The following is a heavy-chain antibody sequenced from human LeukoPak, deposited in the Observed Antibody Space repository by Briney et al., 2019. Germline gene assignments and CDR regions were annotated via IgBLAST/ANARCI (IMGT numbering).Heavy chain of an antibody. Sequence: QTGGSLRLSCAASGFTFSSYGMSWVRQAPGKGLEWVSAISGSGGSTHYADSVKGRFTISRDNSKNTLYLQMNSLRAEDTAVYYCAKDGHHRYGDSTFDYWGQGTLVTVSS. CDR2: ISGSGGST. CDR3: AKDGHHRYGDSTFDY. V-gene: IGHV3-23*01. J-gene: IGHJ4*02. CDR1: GFTFSSYG. D-gene: IGHD4-17*01.